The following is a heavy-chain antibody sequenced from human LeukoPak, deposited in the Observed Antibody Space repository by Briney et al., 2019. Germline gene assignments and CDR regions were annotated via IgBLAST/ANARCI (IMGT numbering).Heavy chain of an antibody. CDR3: ARPISSGWSITSYYYYYMDV. Sequence: GGSLRLSCAASGFTLSSYSMNWVRQPQGKGLEGVSSISSSSSYIYYADSVKGRFTISRDNAKNSLYLQMNSLRAEDTAVYYCARPISSGWSITSYYYYYMDVWGKGTTVTVSS. D-gene: IGHD6-19*01. CDR1: GFTLSSYS. J-gene: IGHJ6*03. V-gene: IGHV3-21*01. CDR2: ISSSSSYI.